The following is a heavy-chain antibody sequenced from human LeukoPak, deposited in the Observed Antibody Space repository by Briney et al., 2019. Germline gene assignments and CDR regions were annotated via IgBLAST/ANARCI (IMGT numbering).Heavy chain of an antibody. J-gene: IGHJ6*03. V-gene: IGHV1-46*01. CDR2: INPSGGST. CDR1: GYTFTSYY. Sequence: GASVKVSCKASGYTFTSYYMHWVRQAPGQGLEWMGIINPSGGSTSYAQKFQGRVTMTRDTSTSTVYMELSSLRSEDTAVYYCARESGSYAKSYYYYMDVWGKGTTVTVSS. CDR3: ARESGSYAKSYYYYMDV. D-gene: IGHD1-26*01.